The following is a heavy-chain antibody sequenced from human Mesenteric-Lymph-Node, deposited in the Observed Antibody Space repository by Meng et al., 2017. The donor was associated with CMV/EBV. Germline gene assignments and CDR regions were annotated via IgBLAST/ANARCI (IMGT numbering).Heavy chain of an antibody. V-gene: IGHV3-11*01. J-gene: IGHJ6*02. CDR3: ARDGIAARPPYYYYYGMDV. Sequence: GESLKISCAASGFTFSDYYMSWIRQAPGKGLEWVSYISSSGSTIYYADSLKGRFTISRDNAKNSLYLQMNSLRAEDTAVYYCARDGIAARPPYYYYYGMDVWGQGTTVTVSS. D-gene: IGHD6-6*01. CDR1: GFTFSDYY. CDR2: ISSSGSTI.